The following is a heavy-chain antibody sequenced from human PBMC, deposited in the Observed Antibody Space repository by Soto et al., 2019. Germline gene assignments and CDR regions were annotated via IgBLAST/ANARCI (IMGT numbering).Heavy chain of an antibody. CDR3: AREDILTGYGPSDALDI. CDR2: ISSSSSTI. D-gene: IGHD3-9*01. CDR1: GFTFSSYS. J-gene: IGHJ3*02. Sequence: PGGSLRLSCAASGFTFSSYSVNWVRQAPGKGLEWVSYISSSSSTIYYADSVKGRFTISRDNAKNSLYLQMNSLRDEDTAVYYCAREDILTGYGPSDALDIWGQGTMVTVSS. V-gene: IGHV3-48*02.